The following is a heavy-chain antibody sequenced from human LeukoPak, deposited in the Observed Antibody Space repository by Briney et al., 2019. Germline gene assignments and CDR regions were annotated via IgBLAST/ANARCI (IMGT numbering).Heavy chain of an antibody. D-gene: IGHD7-27*01. Sequence: GASVKVSFKASGYIFSNYGITWVRQAPGHGLEWMGWISGHSGNTNYAQKFQDRATMTTDTSTSTAYMELRSLRFDDTAVYYCARDFAWGSGGAPIDDNWLDPWGQGILVTVSS. J-gene: IGHJ5*02. CDR2: ISGHSGNT. CDR1: GYIFSNYG. CDR3: ARDFAWGSGGAPIDDNWLDP. V-gene: IGHV1-18*01.